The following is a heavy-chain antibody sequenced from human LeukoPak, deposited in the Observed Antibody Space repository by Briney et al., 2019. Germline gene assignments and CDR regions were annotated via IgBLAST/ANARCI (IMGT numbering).Heavy chain of an antibody. CDR3: ARQAQYFDQPGLLRDVFDI. CDR1: GGSISSYY. Sequence: PSETLSLTCTVSGGSISSYYWSWIRQPPGKGLEWIRYIYYSGSTNYNPSLKSRVTISVDTSKNQFSLKLSSVTAADTAVYYCARQAQYFDQPGLLRDVFDIWGQGTMVTVSS. CDR2: IYYSGST. J-gene: IGHJ3*02. V-gene: IGHV4-59*08. D-gene: IGHD3-9*01.